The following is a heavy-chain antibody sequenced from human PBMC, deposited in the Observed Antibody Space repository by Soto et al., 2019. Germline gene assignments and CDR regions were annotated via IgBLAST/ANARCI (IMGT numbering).Heavy chain of an antibody. CDR3: ARDYSAGAGENWFDP. CDR1: GFTFSDYG. J-gene: IGHJ5*02. Sequence: QAQLVESGGGVVQPGTSLRLSCAASGFTFSDYGMHWVRQAPGKGLEWVALTWYDESIKVYADSVKGRFTISRDNSKNTLYLQMNSLRPEDTAVYYCARDYSAGAGENWFDPWGQGTLVTVSS. D-gene: IGHD1-26*01. V-gene: IGHV3-33*01. CDR2: TWYDESIK.